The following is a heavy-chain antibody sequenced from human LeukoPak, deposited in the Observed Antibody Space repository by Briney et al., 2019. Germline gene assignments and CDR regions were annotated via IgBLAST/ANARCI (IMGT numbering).Heavy chain of an antibody. Sequence: GGSLRLSCAASGFTFSSYAMSWVRQAPGKGLEWVSAISAGGNTYYADSVKGRFTISRDNSKNTLYLQMNSLRAEDAALYYCAKVRSIIDYWGQGTLVTVSS. D-gene: IGHD2/OR15-2a*01. CDR3: AKVRSIIDY. V-gene: IGHV3-23*01. J-gene: IGHJ4*02. CDR2: ISAGGNT. CDR1: GFTFSSYA.